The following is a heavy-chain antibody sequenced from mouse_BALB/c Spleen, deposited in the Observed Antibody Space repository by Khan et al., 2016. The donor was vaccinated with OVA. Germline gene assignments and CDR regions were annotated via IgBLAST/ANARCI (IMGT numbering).Heavy chain of an antibody. Sequence: QVQLQQPGTELVRPGTSVRLSCKASGYTFTSYWMNWIKQRPEQGLEWIGRIDPYDSETHYNQKFKDKAILTVDKSYNTAYMQLSSLTSEDSAVYYCARNPLAYWGQGTLVTVSA. CDR1: GYTFTSYW. V-gene: IGHV1-52*01. J-gene: IGHJ3*01. CDR2: IDPYDSET. CDR3: ARNPLAY.